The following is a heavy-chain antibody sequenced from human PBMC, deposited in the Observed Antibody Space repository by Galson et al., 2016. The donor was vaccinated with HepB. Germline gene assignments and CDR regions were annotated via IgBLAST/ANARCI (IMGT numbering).Heavy chain of an antibody. CDR3: ARWPDY. CDR2: NSSGST. J-gene: IGHJ4*02. V-gene: IGHV3-53*01. CDR1: GFTVSNNY. Sequence: SLRLSCAASGFTVSNNYLKWVRQAPGKGLEWVSLNSSGSTYYADSVKGRFTISRDTSMNTLFLQMNNLRVEDTAVYYCARWPDYWGQGTLVTVSS.